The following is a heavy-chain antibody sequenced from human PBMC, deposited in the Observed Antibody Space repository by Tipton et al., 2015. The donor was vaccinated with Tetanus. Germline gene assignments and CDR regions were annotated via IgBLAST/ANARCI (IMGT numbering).Heavy chain of an antibody. CDR1: GDSXXNYX. D-gene: IGHD4-17*01. CDR3: ARDVPYGDXXDY. Sequence: LRLSCTVSGDSXXNYXXXWIXXXPGKGLEWIGYIHYTGSTXYNPSLRSRXTISIXTSENQFSLXLSSVTAADTAVYYCARDVPYGDXXDYWGQGSLVTVSS. V-gene: IGHV4-59*01. CDR2: IHYTGST. J-gene: IGHJ4*02.